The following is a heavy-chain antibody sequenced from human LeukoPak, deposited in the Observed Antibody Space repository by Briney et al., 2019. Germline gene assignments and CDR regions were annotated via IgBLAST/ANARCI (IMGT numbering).Heavy chain of an antibody. CDR3: ARDLEVAVAGTSDY. Sequence: ASVKVSCKASGYTFTGYYMHWVRQAPGQGLEWMGWINPNSGGTNYAQKFQGRVTMTRDTSISTVYMELSRLRSDDTAVYYCARDLEVAVAGTSDYWGQGTLVTVSS. J-gene: IGHJ4*02. CDR1: GYTFTGYY. V-gene: IGHV1-2*02. CDR2: INPNSGGT. D-gene: IGHD6-19*01.